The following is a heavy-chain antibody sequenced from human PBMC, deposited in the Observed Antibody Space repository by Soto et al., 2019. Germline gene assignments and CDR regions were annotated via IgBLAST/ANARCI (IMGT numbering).Heavy chain of an antibody. CDR1: GGSLSGYW. V-gene: IGHV4-34*02. CDR2: IDASGGT. CDR3: ARAGFSGPYDAFDI. Sequence: QVQLQQWGAGLLKPSETLSLTCAVFGGSLSGYWWSWIRQHPGKGLEWIGEIDASGGTNYNPSLKSRVTISEDTSKNQFSLKLTSVIAADTAVYFCARAGFSGPYDAFDIWGQGTMVSVSS. J-gene: IGHJ3*02. D-gene: IGHD1-26*01.